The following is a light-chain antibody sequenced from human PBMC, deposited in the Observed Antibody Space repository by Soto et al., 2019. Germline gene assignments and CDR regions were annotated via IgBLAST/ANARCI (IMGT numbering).Light chain of an antibody. CDR2: AAS. CDR3: QKYGGAPYT. V-gene: IGKV1-27*01. Sequence: DIQMTQSPSSLSASVGDRVTITCRASQDIRDYLVWYQQRPGKVPTLLIYAASTLQSGVPSRFSGSGYGTEFTITISSLQSEDVATYYCQKYGGAPYTFGPGTQVDLK. CDR1: QDIRDY. J-gene: IGKJ3*01.